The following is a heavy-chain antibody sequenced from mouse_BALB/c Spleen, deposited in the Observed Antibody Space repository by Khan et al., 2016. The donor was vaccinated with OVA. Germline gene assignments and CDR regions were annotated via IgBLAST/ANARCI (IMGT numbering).Heavy chain of an antibody. J-gene: IGHJ3*01. CDR2: INPSTDYT. D-gene: IGHD1-1*01. Sequence: VQLQQSGAELAKPGASVKMSCKASGYTFTNYWMHWVKQRPGQGLEWIGYINPSTDYTESNQKFKDKATLTAAKSSSTAYIQLTSRTSDDSALYYCVNHGSSSAWFTYWGQGTLVTVSA. V-gene: IGHV1-7*01. CDR1: GYTFTNYW. CDR3: VNHGSSSAWFTY.